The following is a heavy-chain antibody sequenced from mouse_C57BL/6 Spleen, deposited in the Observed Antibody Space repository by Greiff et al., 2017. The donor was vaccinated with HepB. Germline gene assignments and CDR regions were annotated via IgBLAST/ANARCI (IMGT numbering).Heavy chain of an antibody. D-gene: IGHD1-1*01. CDR2: IDPEDGDT. Sequence: EVQLQQSGAELVRPGASVKLSCTASGFNFKDYYMHWVKQRPEQGLEWIGRIDPEDGDTEYAPKFQGKATMTADTSSNTAYLQLSSLTSEDTAVYYCATSYCGSSYPYYFDYWGQGTTLTVSS. CDR3: ATSYCGSSYPYYFDY. J-gene: IGHJ2*01. V-gene: IGHV14-1*01. CDR1: GFNFKDYY.